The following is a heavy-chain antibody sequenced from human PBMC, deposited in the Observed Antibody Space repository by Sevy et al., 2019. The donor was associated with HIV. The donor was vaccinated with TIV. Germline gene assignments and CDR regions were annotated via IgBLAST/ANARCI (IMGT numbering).Heavy chain of an antibody. J-gene: IGHJ6*02. CDR1: GFIFSTYG. D-gene: IGHD1-26*01. Sequence: GGSLRLSCAASGFIFSTYGIHRVRQAPGKALEWVAVISYDGSEKYYADSVRGRFTISRDNSKNTLYLQMNSLRVEDTAIYYCAKMQGGSYNYYGMDVWGQGTTVTVSS. CDR3: AKMQGGSYNYYGMDV. CDR2: ISYDGSEK. V-gene: IGHV3-30*18.